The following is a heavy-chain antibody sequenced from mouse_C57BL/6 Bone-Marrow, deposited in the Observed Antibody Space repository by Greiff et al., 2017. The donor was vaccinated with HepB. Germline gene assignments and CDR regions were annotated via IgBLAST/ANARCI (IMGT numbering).Heavy chain of an antibody. CDR2: INPSSGYT. CDR1: GYTFTSYW. Sequence: VQVVESGAELAKPGASVKLSCKASGYTFTSYWMHWVKQRPGQGLEWIGYINPSSGYTKYNQKFKDKATLTADKSSSTAYMQLSSLTYEDSAVYYCAREGTTVVARNWFAYWGQETLVTVSA. D-gene: IGHD1-1*01. V-gene: IGHV1-7*01. J-gene: IGHJ3*01. CDR3: AREGTTVVARNWFAY.